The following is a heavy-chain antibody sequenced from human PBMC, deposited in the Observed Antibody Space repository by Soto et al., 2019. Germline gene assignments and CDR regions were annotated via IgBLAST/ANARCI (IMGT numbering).Heavy chain of an antibody. Sequence: GGSLRLSCAASGFTFSSYAMSWVRQAPGKGLEWVSAISGSGGSTYYADSVKGRFTISRDNSKNTLYLQMNSLRAEDTAVYYCAKGPYYDILTGYPHWFDTWGQGTLVTVSS. V-gene: IGHV3-23*01. CDR3: AKGPYYDILTGYPHWFDT. J-gene: IGHJ5*02. CDR2: ISGSGGST. D-gene: IGHD3-9*01. CDR1: GFTFSSYA.